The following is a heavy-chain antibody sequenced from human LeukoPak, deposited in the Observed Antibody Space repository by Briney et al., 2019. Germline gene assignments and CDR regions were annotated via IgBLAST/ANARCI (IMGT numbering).Heavy chain of an antibody. V-gene: IGHV4-4*07. D-gene: IGHD1-26*01. CDR1: GGSISSYY. J-gene: IGHJ6*02. CDR2: IYTSGST. CDR3: ARLIVGATRYDYGMDV. Sequence: SETLSLTCTVSGGSISSYYWIWIRQPAGKGLEWIGRIYTSGSTNYNPSLKSRVTMSVDTSKNQFSLKLSSVTAADTAVYYCARLIVGATRYDYGMDVWGQGTTVTVSS.